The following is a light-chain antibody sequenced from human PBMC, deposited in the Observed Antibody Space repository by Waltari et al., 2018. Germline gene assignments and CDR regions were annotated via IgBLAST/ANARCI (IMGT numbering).Light chain of an antibody. V-gene: IGLV3-21*04. CDR3: QVWDRNPDHTEV. CDR1: DIGSKS. CDR2: YDS. Sequence: SYVLTQPPSVSVAPGKTARITCGGNDIGSKSVHWYQQKPGQAPVVVMSYDSDRPSGITYRFSGSNSGNTATLTITRVEAGDEADYYCQVWDRNPDHTEVFGGGTRVTVL. J-gene: IGLJ3*02.